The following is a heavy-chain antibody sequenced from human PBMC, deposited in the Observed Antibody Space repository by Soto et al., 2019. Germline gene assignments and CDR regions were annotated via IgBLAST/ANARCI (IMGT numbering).Heavy chain of an antibody. CDR3: ARGSYYYGSGSYPGPY. CDR1: GFTFSSYS. CDR2: ISSSSSYI. J-gene: IGHJ4*02. D-gene: IGHD3-10*01. V-gene: IGHV3-21*01. Sequence: PGGSLRLSCAASGFTFSSYSMNWVRQAPGKGLEWVSSISSSSSYIYYADSVKGRFTISRDNAKNSLYLQMNSLRAEDTAVYYCARGSYYYGSGSYPGPYWGQGTLVTVSS.